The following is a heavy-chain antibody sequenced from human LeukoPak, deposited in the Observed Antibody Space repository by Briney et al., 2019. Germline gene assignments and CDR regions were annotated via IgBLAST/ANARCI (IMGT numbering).Heavy chain of an antibody. V-gene: IGHV3-23*01. Sequence: GGSLRLSCAASGFTFSSYAVSWVRQAPGKGLEWVSRISNNGGSTYYTDSVKGRFTISRDNSKNTLSLQMNSLRAEDTAVYYCAKIGRHYYGSALKGAFDIWGQGTMVTVSS. J-gene: IGHJ3*02. D-gene: IGHD3-10*01. CDR1: GFTFSSYA. CDR3: AKIGRHYYGSALKGAFDI. CDR2: ISNNGGST.